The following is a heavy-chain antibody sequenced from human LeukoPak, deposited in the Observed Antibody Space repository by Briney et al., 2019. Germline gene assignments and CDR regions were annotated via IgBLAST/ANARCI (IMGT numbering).Heavy chain of an antibody. D-gene: IGHD5-12*01. J-gene: IGHJ4*02. V-gene: IGHV3-7*05. CDR3: ARDSGYNAFDY. CDR2: INQDGSAK. Sequence: PGGSLRLSCADSGFLFSNSWMAWVRQAPGRGLEWLANINQDGSAKTCVDSVKGRFTISRDNAKNSLYLQMNSLRAGDTAMYYCARDSGYNAFDYWGQGTLVTVSS. CDR1: GFLFSNSW.